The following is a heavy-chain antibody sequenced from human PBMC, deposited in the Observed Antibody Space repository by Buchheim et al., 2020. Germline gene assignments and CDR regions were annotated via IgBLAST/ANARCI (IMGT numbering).Heavy chain of an antibody. CDR1: GFTFSSYG. CDR2: ISYDGSNK. CDR3: AKGHYGDYRTKGGYY. J-gene: IGHJ4*02. D-gene: IGHD4-17*01. V-gene: IGHV3-30*18. Sequence: QVQLVESGGGVVQPGRSLRLSCAASGFTFSSYGMHWVRQAPGKGLEWVAVISYDGSNKYYADSVKGRFTISRDNSKNTLYLQMNSLRAEDTAVYYCAKGHYGDYRTKGGYYWGQGTL.